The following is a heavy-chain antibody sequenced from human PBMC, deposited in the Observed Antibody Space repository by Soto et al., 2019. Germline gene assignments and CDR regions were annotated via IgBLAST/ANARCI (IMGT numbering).Heavy chain of an antibody. J-gene: IGHJ4*02. CDR3: ARDQYVDTAMAPTFDY. V-gene: IGHV3-48*01. D-gene: IGHD5-18*01. CDR2: ISSSSSTI. Sequence: PGGSQRLSCAASGFTFSSYSMNWVRQAPGKGLEWVSYISSSSSTIYYADSVKGRFTISRDNAKNSLYLQMNSLRAEDTAVYYCARDQYVDTAMAPTFDYWGQGTLVTVPS. CDR1: GFTFSSYS.